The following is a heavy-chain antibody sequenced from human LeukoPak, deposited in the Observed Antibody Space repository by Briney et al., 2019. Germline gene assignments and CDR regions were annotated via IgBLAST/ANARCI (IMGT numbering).Heavy chain of an antibody. CDR3: ARTQSDFWSGYYWAAPYGMDV. V-gene: IGHV3-11*01. J-gene: IGHJ6*02. CDR1: GFTFSDYY. CDR2: ISSSGSTI. D-gene: IGHD3-3*01. Sequence: PGGSLRLSCAASGFTFSDYYMSWIRQAPGKGLEWVSYISSSGSTIYYADSVKGRFTISRDNAKNSLYLQMNSLRAEDTAVYYCARTQSDFWSGYYWAAPYGMDVWGQGTTVTVSS.